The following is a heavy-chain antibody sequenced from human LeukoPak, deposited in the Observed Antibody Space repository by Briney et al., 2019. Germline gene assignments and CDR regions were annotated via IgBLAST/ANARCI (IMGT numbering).Heavy chain of an antibody. CDR1: GYTFTSYG. Sequence: ASVKVSCKASGYTFTSYGISWVRQAPGPGLEWMGWISAYNGNTNYAQKLQGRVTMTTDTSTSTAYMELRSLRSDDTAVYYCARENPQLGYCSSTSCHPFDYWGQGTLVTVSS. CDR2: ISAYNGNT. D-gene: IGHD2-2*01. CDR3: ARENPQLGYCSSTSCHPFDY. V-gene: IGHV1-18*04. J-gene: IGHJ4*02.